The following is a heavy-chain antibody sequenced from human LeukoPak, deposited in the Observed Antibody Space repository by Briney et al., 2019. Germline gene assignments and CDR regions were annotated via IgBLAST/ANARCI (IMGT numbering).Heavy chain of an antibody. J-gene: IGHJ4*02. CDR1: GGSISSGGYY. CDR3: ARAPDHYYDSSGYYRAGGVFDY. D-gene: IGHD3-22*01. CDR2: IYYSGST. V-gene: IGHV4-31*03. Sequence: SETLSLTCTVSGGSISSGGYYWSWIRQHPGKGLEWIGYIYYSGSTYYNPSLKSRVTLSVDTSKNQFSLKLSSVTAADTAVYYCARAPDHYYDSSGYYRAGGVFDYWGQGTLVTVSS.